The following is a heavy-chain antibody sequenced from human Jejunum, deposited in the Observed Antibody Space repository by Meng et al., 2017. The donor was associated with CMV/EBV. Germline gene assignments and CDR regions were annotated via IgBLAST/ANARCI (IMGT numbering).Heavy chain of an antibody. Sequence: VPLQESGPGLVKPSDTLSLSCTCSGGSIADYYWSWIRQPAGKRLEWIGRFYYTGSTNYNPSLENRVTMSLDTSKNRFSLNLSSVTAADTAAYYCARAAVDTGDFDLWGLGILVTVSS. CDR2: FYYTGST. V-gene: IGHV4-4*07. CDR3: ARAAVDTGDFDL. CDR1: GGSIADYY. D-gene: IGHD6-25*01. J-gene: IGHJ4*02.